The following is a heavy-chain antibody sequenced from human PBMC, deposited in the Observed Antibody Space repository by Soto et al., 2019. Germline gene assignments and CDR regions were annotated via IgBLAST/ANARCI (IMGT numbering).Heavy chain of an antibody. D-gene: IGHD6-13*01. CDR1: GYTFTSYG. J-gene: IGHJ6*02. CDR3: AGIAAHRNYYGMDV. V-gene: IGHV1-18*01. Sequence: ASVQVSCKASGYTFTSYGISWVRQAPGQGLEWMGWISAYNVNTNYAQKLQGRVTMTTDTSTSTAYMELRSLRSDDTVVYYCAGIAAHRNYYGMDVWGQGTTVTVSS. CDR2: ISAYNVNT.